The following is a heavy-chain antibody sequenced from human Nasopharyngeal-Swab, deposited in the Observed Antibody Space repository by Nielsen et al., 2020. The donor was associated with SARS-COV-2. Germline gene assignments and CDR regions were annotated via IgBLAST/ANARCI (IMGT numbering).Heavy chain of an antibody. D-gene: IGHD1-7*01. CDR3: ATIHQSQVSYNWNYKDNYYYGMDV. V-gene: IGHV3-23*01. CDR2: ISGSGGST. J-gene: IGHJ6*02. CDR1: GFTFSSYA. Sequence: GGSLRLSCAASGFTFSSYAMSWVRQAPGKGLEWVSAISGSGGSTYYADSVKGRFTISRDNSKNTLYLQMNSLRAEDTAEYYCATIHQSQVSYNWNYKDNYYYGMDVWGQGTTVTVSS.